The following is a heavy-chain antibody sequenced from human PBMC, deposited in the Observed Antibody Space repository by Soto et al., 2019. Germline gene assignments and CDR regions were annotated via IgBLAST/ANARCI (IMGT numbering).Heavy chain of an antibody. D-gene: IGHD2-2*02. CDR2: INWNGGST. Sequence: EVQLVESGGGVVRPGGSLRLSCAASGFTFDDYGMSWVRQAPGKGLEWVSGINWNGGSTGYADSVKGRFTISRDNAKNSLYLQMNSLRAEDTALYHCARGYCSSTSCYTDNTMDVWGKGTTVTVSS. J-gene: IGHJ6*03. CDR1: GFTFDDYG. V-gene: IGHV3-20*01. CDR3: ARGYCSSTSCYTDNTMDV.